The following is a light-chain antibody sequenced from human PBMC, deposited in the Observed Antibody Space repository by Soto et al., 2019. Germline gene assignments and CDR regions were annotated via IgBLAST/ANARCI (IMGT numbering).Light chain of an antibody. CDR1: QTVRDN. Sequence: EIVMTHSPATLSVSPGDRATLSCRASQTVRDNLAWYQQKAGQAPRLLIYGASTRATGIPARFSGNGSGTEFTLTIASLQSEDFALYFCQQSNTWPYTFGQGTKLEIK. J-gene: IGKJ2*01. CDR3: QQSNTWPYT. CDR2: GAS. V-gene: IGKV3-15*01.